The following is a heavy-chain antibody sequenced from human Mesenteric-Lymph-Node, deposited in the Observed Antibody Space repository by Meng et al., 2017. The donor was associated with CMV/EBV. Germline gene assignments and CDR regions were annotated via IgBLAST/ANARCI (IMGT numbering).Heavy chain of an antibody. J-gene: IGHJ5*01. CDR3: ARDHGPREGTYYTMYSWFDS. Sequence: AISWVRQAPGQGLEWMGGIIPIFGTPNYAQKFQGRVTITADKSTSTVYLELSSLRFEDAAVYYCARDHGPREGTYYTMYSWFDSWGQGTLVTVSS. CDR2: IIPIFGTP. CDR1: A. V-gene: IGHV1-69*06. D-gene: IGHD3-10*02.